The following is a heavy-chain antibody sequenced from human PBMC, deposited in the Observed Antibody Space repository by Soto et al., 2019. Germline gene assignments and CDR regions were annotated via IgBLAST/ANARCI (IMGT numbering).Heavy chain of an antibody. J-gene: IGHJ6*02. CDR3: ARVTYYYDSSGYYPRPFCYHCDLLDF. D-gene: IGHD3-22*01. V-gene: IGHV1-69*13. CDR2: IIPIFGTA. Sequence: SAVKLCSKASVSTYSSYAISWVRQAPGQELEWMGGIIPIFGTANYAQKYQGRVTITAAESTSTAYRELSSLRAGDTAVYYCARVTYYYDSSGYYPRPFCYHCDLLDFRGRGTTVTGSS. CDR1: VSTYSSYA.